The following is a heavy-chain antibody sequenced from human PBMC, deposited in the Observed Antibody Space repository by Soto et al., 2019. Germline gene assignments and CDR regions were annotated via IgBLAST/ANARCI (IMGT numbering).Heavy chain of an antibody. J-gene: IGHJ6*03. Sequence: GASVKVSCKASGYTFTSYGISWVRQAPGQGLEWMGWISAYNGNTNYAQKLQGRVTMTTDTSTSTAYMELRSLRSDDTAVYYCARTLYDFWSGYYSYYYMEVWGKGTTVTVSS. CDR3: ARTLYDFWSGYYSYYYMEV. CDR1: GYTFTSYG. D-gene: IGHD3-3*01. V-gene: IGHV1-18*01. CDR2: ISAYNGNT.